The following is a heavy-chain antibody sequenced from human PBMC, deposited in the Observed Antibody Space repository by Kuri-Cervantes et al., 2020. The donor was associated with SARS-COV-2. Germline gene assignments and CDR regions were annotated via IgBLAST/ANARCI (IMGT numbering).Heavy chain of an antibody. CDR3: AREGDLTGLFDY. CDR2: IRYDGSNK. V-gene: IGHV3-30*02. CDR1: GFTFSSYA. Sequence: GESLKISCAASGFTFSSYAMHWVRQAPGKGLEWVAFIRYDGSNKYYADSVKGRFTISRDNSKNTLYLQMNSLRAEDTAVYYCAREGDLTGLFDYWGQGTLVTVSS. D-gene: IGHD3-16*01. J-gene: IGHJ4*02.